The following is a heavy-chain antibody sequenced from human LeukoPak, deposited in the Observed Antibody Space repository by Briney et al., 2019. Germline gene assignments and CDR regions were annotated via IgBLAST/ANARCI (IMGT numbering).Heavy chain of an antibody. V-gene: IGHV1-2*02. CDR3: ARAETY. Sequence: EASVKVSRKTSGYTFTAYYIHWVRQAPGQGLEWMGWINCNSGDTNYAPKFQGRVTMTRDTSITTAYLELSRLRPDDTVVYYCARAETYWGQGTPITVSS. J-gene: IGHJ1*01. CDR2: INCNSGDT. CDR1: GYTFTAYY.